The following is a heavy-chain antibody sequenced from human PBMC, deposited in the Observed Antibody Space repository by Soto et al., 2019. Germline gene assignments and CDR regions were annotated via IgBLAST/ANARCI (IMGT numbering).Heavy chain of an antibody. CDR2: ISGSGGST. CDR1: GFTFSSYA. D-gene: IGHD2-21*02. J-gene: IGHJ4*02. Sequence: GGSLRLSCAASGFTFSSYAMSWVRQAPGKGLEWVSAISGSGGSTYYADSVKGRFTISRDNSKNTLYLQMNSLRAEDTAVYYCAKPGNKQDGPPTYCGGDCYPFDYWGQGTLVTVSS. CDR3: AKPGNKQDGPPTYCGGDCYPFDY. V-gene: IGHV3-23*01.